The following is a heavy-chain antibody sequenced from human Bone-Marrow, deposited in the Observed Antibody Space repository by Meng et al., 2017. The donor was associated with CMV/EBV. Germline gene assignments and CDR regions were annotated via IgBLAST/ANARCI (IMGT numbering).Heavy chain of an antibody. CDR1: GGSISCSNW. Sequence: SETLSLTCAVSGGSISCSNWWSWVRQPPGKGLEWIGEIYHSGSTNYNPSLKSRVTISVDKSKNQFSLKLSSVTAADTAVYYCAILRSAVGTFDWGQGTLVTVSS. V-gene: IGHV4-4*02. CDR2: IYHSGST. J-gene: IGHJ4*02. D-gene: IGHD6-19*01. CDR3: AILRSAVGTFD.